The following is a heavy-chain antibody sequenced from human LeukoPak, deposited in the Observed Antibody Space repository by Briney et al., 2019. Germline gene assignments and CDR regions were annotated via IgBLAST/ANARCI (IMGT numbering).Heavy chain of an antibody. CDR1: GGSFSGYY. D-gene: IGHD2-2*01. J-gene: IGHJ5*02. V-gene: IGHV4-34*01. CDR2: INHSGST. CDR3: ARVEGAEPDYCSSTSCYRALHWFDP. Sequence: SETLSLTCAVYGGSFSGYYWSWIRQPPGKGLEWIGEINHSGSTNYNLSLKSRVTISVDTSKNQFSLKLSSVTAADTAVYYCARVEGAEPDYCSSTSCYRALHWFDPWGQGTLVTVSS.